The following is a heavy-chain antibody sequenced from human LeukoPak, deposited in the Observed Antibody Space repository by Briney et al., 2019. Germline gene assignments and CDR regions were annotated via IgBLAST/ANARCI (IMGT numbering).Heavy chain of an antibody. V-gene: IGHV1-69*05. J-gene: IGHJ4*02. D-gene: IGHD6-13*01. Sequence: ASVKVSCKACGGTFSSYAISWVRQAPGQGLEWMGGIIPIFGTANYAQKFQGRVTITTDESTSTAYMELSSLRSEDTAVYYCVRESTIAAAGRTPSPDYWGQGTLVTVSS. CDR3: VRESTIAAAGRTPSPDY. CDR2: IIPIFGTA. CDR1: GGTFSSYA.